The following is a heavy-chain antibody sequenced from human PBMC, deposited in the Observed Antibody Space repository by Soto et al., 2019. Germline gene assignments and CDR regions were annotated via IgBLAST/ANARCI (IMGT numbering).Heavy chain of an antibody. CDR1: GFTFSSYS. Sequence: EVHLVESGGGLVQPGGSLRLSCAASGFTFSSYSMNWVRQAPGKGLVWLSYISSSSTSIYYADSVKGRFTISRDNAKNSLYLQMNSLRAEDTAVYYCARPRGYSNYDDYWGQGTLVSVSS. V-gene: IGHV3-48*01. CDR3: ARPRGYSNYDDY. D-gene: IGHD4-4*01. J-gene: IGHJ4*02. CDR2: ISSSSTSI.